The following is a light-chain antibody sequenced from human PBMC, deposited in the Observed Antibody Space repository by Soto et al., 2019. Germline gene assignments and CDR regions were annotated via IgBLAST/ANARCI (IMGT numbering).Light chain of an antibody. CDR1: SSNIGAGYD. J-gene: IGLJ1*01. CDR3: QSYDSSLSCYV. V-gene: IGLV1-40*01. CDR2: GNS. Sequence: QSVLTQPPSVSGAPGQRVTISCTGSSSNIGAGYDVHWYQQLPGTAPKLLIYGNSNRPSGVPDRFSGSKSGTSASLAITGLQAEDEANYYCQSYDSSLSCYVLATGTKAIVL.